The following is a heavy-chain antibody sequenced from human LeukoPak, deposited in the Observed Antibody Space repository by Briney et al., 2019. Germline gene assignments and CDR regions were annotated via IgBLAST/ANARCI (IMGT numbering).Heavy chain of an antibody. D-gene: IGHD2-21*01. V-gene: IGHV3-74*01. CDR1: GFTFSSHW. J-gene: IGHJ5*02. CDR3: ARDRLDDNWFDP. CDR2: INSDGSST. Sequence: PGGSLRLSCAASGFTFSSHWMHWVRQAPGKGLVWVSRINSDGSSTSYADSVKGRFTISRDNAKNTLYLQMNSLRAEDTAVYYCARDRLDDNWFDPWGQGTLVTVSS.